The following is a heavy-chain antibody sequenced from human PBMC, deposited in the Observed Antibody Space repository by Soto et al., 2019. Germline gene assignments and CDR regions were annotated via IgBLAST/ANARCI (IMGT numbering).Heavy chain of an antibody. J-gene: IGHJ4*02. Sequence: GGSLILSCAASGFPFSSYVMSWVRQAPGKGLEWVSSISRSGDSTYYADSVKGRSTISRDNSKNTLYLQMHSLRAEDTAVYYCAKGSGIDYWGQGTLVTVSS. CDR1: GFPFSSYV. CDR2: ISRSGDST. CDR3: AKGSGIDY. V-gene: IGHV3-23*01.